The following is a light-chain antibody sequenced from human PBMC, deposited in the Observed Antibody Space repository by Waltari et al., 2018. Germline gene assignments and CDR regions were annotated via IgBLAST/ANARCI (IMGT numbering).Light chain of an antibody. J-gene: IGKJ4*01. CDR2: GAS. CDR3: QQYGSSPLT. CDR1: QSVSSNY. Sequence: PSCRASQSVSSNYLGWYQQKPGQPPRLLIYGASSRATGIPDRFSGSGSGTDFTLTISRLEPEDFAVYYCQQYGSSPLTFGGGTKVEIK. V-gene: IGKV3-20*01.